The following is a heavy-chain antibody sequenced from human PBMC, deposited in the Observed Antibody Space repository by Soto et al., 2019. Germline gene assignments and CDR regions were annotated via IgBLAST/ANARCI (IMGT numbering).Heavy chain of an antibody. CDR2: IYHSGST. CDR3: ARGGVDYYDSSGYYFSPYYFDY. Sequence: SETLSLTCAVSGGSISSVGYSWSWIRQPPGKGLEWIGYIYHSGSTYYNPSLKSRVTISVDRSKNQFSLKLSSVTAADTAVYYCARGGVDYYDSSGYYFSPYYFDYWGQGTLVTVS. V-gene: IGHV4-30-2*01. CDR1: GGSISSVGYS. J-gene: IGHJ4*02. D-gene: IGHD3-22*01.